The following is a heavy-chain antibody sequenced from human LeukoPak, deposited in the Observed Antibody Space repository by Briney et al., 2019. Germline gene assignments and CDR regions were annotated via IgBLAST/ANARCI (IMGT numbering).Heavy chain of an antibody. D-gene: IGHD3-10*01. Sequence: GGSLRLSCAASGFTFSSYSMNWVRQAPGKGLEWASSISSSSSYIYYADSVKGRFTISRDNAKNSLYLQMNSLRAEDTAVYYCAVLWFGELLSFDYWGQGTLVTVSS. CDR1: GFTFSSYS. V-gene: IGHV3-21*01. CDR2: ISSSSSYI. CDR3: AVLWFGELLSFDY. J-gene: IGHJ4*02.